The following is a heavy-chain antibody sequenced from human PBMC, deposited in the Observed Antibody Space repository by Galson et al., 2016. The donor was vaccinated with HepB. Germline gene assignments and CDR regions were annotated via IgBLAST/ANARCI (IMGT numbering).Heavy chain of an antibody. J-gene: IGHJ4*03. CDR3: GKDGGFDY. Sequence: SLRLSCAASGFSFSNSGMRWVRQAPGRGLEWVSVISRGGNAPHYVDFVKGRFTISRDNSKNTLYLYMNILTAGDTAISYCGKDGGFDYWGQGTLVTVSS. CDR2: ISRGGNAP. V-gene: IGHV3-23*03. D-gene: IGHD3-16*01. CDR1: GFSFSNSG.